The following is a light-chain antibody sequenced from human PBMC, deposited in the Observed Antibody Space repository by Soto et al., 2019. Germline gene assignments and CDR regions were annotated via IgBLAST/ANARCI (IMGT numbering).Light chain of an antibody. CDR2: EVN. CDR1: SSDIGTYKY. Sequence: QSVLTQPPSASGSPGQSVTISCTGTSSDIGTYKYVSWYQQHPGKAPKLIIYEVNERPSGVPDRFSGSKSGNTASLTVSGLRAEDEADYYCSSYVTSNNFRVFGTGTKVTVL. J-gene: IGLJ1*01. CDR3: SSYVTSNNFRV. V-gene: IGLV2-8*01.